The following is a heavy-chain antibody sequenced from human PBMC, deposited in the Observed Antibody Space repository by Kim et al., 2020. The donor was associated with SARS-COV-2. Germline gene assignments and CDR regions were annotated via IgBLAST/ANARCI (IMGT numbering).Heavy chain of an antibody. D-gene: IGHD3-9*01. CDR1: GYSFTSYW. Sequence: GYSLKISCKGSGYSFTSYWIGWVRQMPGKGLEWMGIIYPGDSDTRYSPSFQGQVTISADKSISTAYLQWSSLKASDTAMYYCARSLRDYDILTGYSQFDYWGQGTLVTVSS. CDR2: IYPGDSDT. J-gene: IGHJ4*02. V-gene: IGHV5-51*01. CDR3: ARSLRDYDILTGYSQFDY.